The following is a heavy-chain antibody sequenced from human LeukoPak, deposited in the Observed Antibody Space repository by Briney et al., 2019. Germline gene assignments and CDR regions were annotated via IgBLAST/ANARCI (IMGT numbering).Heavy chain of an antibody. J-gene: IGHJ4*02. CDR3: TTLSGIAVAGTVLY. Sequence: GGSLRLSCAASGFTFSGSAMHWVRQASGEGLEWVGRIRSKANSYATAYAASVKGRFTISRDDSKNTAYLQMNSLKTEDTAVYYCTTLSGIAVAGTVLYWGQGTLVTVSS. CDR1: GFTFSGSA. D-gene: IGHD6-19*01. CDR2: IRSKANSYAT. V-gene: IGHV3-73*01.